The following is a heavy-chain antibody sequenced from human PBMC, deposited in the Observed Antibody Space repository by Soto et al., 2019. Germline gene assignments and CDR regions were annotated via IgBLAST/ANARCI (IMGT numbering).Heavy chain of an antibody. J-gene: IGHJ4*02. CDR1: GYTFTSYY. V-gene: IGHV1-46*01. Sequence: GASVKVSCKASGYTFTSYYMHWVRQAPGQGLEWMGIINPSGGSTSYAQKFQGRVTMTRDTSTSTAYMELRSLRSDDTAVYYCARGTAAGPYFDYWGQGTLVTVSS. D-gene: IGHD6-13*01. CDR2: INPSGGST. CDR3: ARGTAAGPYFDY.